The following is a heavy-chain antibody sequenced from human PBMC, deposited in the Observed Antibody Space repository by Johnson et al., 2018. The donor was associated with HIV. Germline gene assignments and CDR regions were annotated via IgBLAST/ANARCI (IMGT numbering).Heavy chain of an antibody. CDR1: GFTFGTYW. CDR2: IKHDGSEK. Sequence: VQLVESGGGLVQPVGSLRLSCAASGFTFGTYWMSWVRQAPGKGLEWVANIKHDGSEKYYVDSVRGRFTVSRDNAKNSLYLQMSSLRAGDTAVYYCARKADAFDIWGQGTMVTVSS. V-gene: IGHV3-7*05. CDR3: ARKADAFDI. J-gene: IGHJ3*02.